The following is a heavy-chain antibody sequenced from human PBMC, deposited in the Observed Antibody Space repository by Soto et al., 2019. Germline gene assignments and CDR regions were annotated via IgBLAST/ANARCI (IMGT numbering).Heavy chain of an antibody. J-gene: IGHJ6*02. V-gene: IGHV4-4*07. CDR2: IYTSGST. CDR3: AIGTTGYSSGWTDDYYYYYGMDV. Sequence: QVQLQESGPGLVKPSETLSLTCTVSGGSISSYYWSWIRQPAGKGLEWIGRIYTSGSTNYNPSLKSRVTISGDTSKNQFSLKLSSVTAADTAVYYCAIGTTGYSSGWTDDYYYYYGMDVWGQGTTVTVSS. D-gene: IGHD6-19*01. CDR1: GGSISSYY.